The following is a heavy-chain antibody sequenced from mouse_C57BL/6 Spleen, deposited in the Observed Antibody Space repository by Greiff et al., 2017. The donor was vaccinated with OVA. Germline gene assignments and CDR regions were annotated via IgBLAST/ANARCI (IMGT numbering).Heavy chain of an antibody. Sequence: DVKLVESEGGLVQPGSSMKLSCTASGFTFSDYYMAWVRQVPEKGLEWVANINYDGSSTYYLDSLTSRFIISRDNAKNILYLQMSSLKSEDTATYYCAREGYYSNYYFDSWGQGTTLTVSS. J-gene: IGHJ2*01. D-gene: IGHD2-5*01. CDR3: AREGYYSNYYFDS. V-gene: IGHV5-16*01. CDR1: GFTFSDYY. CDR2: INYDGSST.